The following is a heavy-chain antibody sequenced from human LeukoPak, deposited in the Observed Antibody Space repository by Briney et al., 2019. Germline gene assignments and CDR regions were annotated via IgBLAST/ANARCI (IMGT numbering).Heavy chain of an antibody. CDR2: IYYSGST. CDR1: GRSFSGYY. J-gene: IGHJ4*02. CDR3: ARGYRRDVVVPAATYFDY. Sequence: PSETLSLTCAVYGRSFSGYYWSWIRQPPGKGLEWIGYIYYSGSTNYNPSLKSRVTISVDTSKNQFSLKLSSVTAADTAVYYCARGYRRDVVVPAATYFDYWGQGTLVTVSS. V-gene: IGHV4-59*01. D-gene: IGHD2-2*01.